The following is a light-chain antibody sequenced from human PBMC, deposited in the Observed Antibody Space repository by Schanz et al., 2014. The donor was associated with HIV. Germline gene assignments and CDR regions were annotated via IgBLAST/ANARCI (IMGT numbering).Light chain of an antibody. CDR1: NSNLRSNT. CDR2: NTY. J-gene: IGLJ3*02. V-gene: IGLV1-44*01. CDR3: AAWDDSLNGWV. Sequence: SVLTQPPSASGTPGQRVTISCSGSNSNLRSNTVNRYQQLPGTAPKLLIYNTYHRPSGVPDRFSGSESGTSASLAISGLQSEDEADYYCAAWDDSLNGWVFGGGTKLTVL.